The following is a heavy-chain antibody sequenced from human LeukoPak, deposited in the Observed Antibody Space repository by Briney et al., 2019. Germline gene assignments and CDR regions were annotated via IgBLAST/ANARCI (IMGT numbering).Heavy chain of an antibody. CDR3: ARIRDGYNDAYDI. V-gene: IGHV1-46*01. Sequence: ASVKVSCKASGYTFTSYYMHWVRQAPGQGLEWMGIINPGGGNTDYAQNFQGRITMTRDTSTTTVYVELSSLRSEDTAIYYCARIRDGYNDAYDIWGQGTVVTVSS. CDR2: INPGGGNT. CDR1: GYTFTSYY. J-gene: IGHJ3*02. D-gene: IGHD5-24*01.